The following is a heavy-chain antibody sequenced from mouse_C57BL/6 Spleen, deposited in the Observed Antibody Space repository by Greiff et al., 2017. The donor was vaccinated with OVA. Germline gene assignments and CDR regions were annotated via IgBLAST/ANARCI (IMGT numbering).Heavy chain of an antibody. V-gene: IGHV5-6*02. D-gene: IGHD2-4*01. Sequence: EVMLVESGGDLVKPGGSLKLSCAASGFTFSSYGMSWVRQTPDKRLEWVATISSGGSYTYYPDSVKGRFTISRDNAKNTLYLQMSSLKSEDTAMYYCARRYDYDSDYFDYWGQGTTLTVSS. J-gene: IGHJ2*01. CDR2: ISSGGSYT. CDR3: ARRYDYDSDYFDY. CDR1: GFTFSSYG.